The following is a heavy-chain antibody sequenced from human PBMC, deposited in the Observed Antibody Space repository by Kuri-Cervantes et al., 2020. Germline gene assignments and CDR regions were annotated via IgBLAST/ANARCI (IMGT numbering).Heavy chain of an antibody. V-gene: IGHV3-21*01. CDR1: GFTFSSYS. Sequence: GGSLRLSCAASGFTFSSYSMNWVRQAPGKGLEWVSSISSSSSYIYYADSVKGRFTISRDNAKNSLYLQMNSLRAEDTAVYYCARNLSSIGGSGYWGQGTLVTVSS. CDR3: ARNLSSIGGSGY. J-gene: IGHJ4*02. CDR2: ISSSSSYI. D-gene: IGHD2-15*01.